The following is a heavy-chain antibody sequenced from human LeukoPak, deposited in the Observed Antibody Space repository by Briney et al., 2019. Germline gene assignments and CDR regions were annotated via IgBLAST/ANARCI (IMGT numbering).Heavy chain of an antibody. J-gene: IGHJ6*02. CDR3: ARYGGYSSGPSLLDYYGMDV. D-gene: IGHD6-19*01. V-gene: IGHV3-7*01. CDR1: GFTFSSYA. Sequence: GGSLRLSCAASGFTFSSYAMSWVRQAPGKGLEWVANIKQDGSEKYYVDSVKGRFTISRDNAKNSLYLQMNSLRAEDTAVYYCARYGGYSSGPSLLDYYGMDVWGQGTTVTVSS. CDR2: IKQDGSEK.